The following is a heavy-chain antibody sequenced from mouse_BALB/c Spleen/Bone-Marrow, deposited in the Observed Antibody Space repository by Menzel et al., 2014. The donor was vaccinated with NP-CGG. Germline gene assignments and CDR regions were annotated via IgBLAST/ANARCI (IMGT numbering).Heavy chain of an antibody. CDR1: GFAFSSYD. V-gene: IGHV5-12-1*01. D-gene: IGHD1-1*01. J-gene: IGHJ2*01. CDR2: ISSGGGST. Sequence: EVQGVESGGGLVKPGGSLKLSCAASGFAFSSYDMSWVRQTPAKRLEWVAYISSGGGSTYYPDTVKGRFTISRDNAKNTLYLQMSSLKSEDTAMYYCAREVLRDYFDYWGQGTTLTVSS. CDR3: AREVLRDYFDY.